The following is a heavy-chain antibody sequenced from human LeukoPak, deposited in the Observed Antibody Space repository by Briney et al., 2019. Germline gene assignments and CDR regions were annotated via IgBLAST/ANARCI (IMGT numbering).Heavy chain of an antibody. CDR2: ISYDGRNK. CDR1: GFTFSSYG. Sequence: GGSLRLSCAASGFTFSSYGMHWVRQAPGKGLEWVAVISYDGRNKYYADSVKGRFTISRDNSKNTLYLQMNSLRAEDTAVYYCARPPYYYDSSGYTLPGWFDPWGQGTLVTVSS. D-gene: IGHD3-22*01. CDR3: ARPPYYYDSSGYTLPGWFDP. J-gene: IGHJ5*02. V-gene: IGHV3-30*03.